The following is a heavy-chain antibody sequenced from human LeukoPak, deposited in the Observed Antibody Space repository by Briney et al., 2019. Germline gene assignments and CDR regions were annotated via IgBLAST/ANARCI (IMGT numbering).Heavy chain of an antibody. CDR1: GFTFSSYS. J-gene: IGHJ6*03. D-gene: IGHD2-2*01. CDR3: ARDAVPAVYYYYYYMDV. V-gene: IGHV3-48*01. CDR2: ISSSSSTI. Sequence: GGSLRLSCAASGFTFSSYSMNWVRQAPGKGLEWVSYISSSSSTIYYADSVKGRFTISRDNAKNSLYLQMNSLRAEDTAVYYCARDAVPAVYYYYYYMDVWGKGTTVTVSS.